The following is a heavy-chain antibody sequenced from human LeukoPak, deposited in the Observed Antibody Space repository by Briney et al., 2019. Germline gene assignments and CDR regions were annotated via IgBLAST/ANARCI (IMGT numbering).Heavy chain of an antibody. J-gene: IGHJ3*02. Sequence: SETLSLTCTVSGGSISSGDYYWSWIRQPPGKGLEWIGYIYYSGSTYYNPSLKSRVTISVDTSKNQFSLKLSSVTAADTAVYYCARYDSSGYYRDAFDIWGQGTMVTVSS. V-gene: IGHV4-30-4*01. CDR1: GGSISSGDYY. CDR3: ARYDSSGYYRDAFDI. CDR2: IYYSGST. D-gene: IGHD3-22*01.